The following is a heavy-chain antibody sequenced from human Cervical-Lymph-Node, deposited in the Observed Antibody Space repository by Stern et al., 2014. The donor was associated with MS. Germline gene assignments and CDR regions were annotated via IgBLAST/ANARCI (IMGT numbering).Heavy chain of an antibody. CDR2: IIPIFGTA. J-gene: IGHJ4*02. V-gene: IGHV1-69*01. D-gene: IGHD3-10*01. CDR1: GGTFSSYA. Sequence: QMQLVQSGAEVKKPGSSVKVSCKASGGTFSSYAISWVRQAPGQGLEWMGGIIPIFGTANYAHKFQGRVTITADESTSTAYMELSSLRSEDTAVYYCARVPRYYYGSGSYAYWGQGTLVTVSS. CDR3: ARVPRYYYGSGSYAY.